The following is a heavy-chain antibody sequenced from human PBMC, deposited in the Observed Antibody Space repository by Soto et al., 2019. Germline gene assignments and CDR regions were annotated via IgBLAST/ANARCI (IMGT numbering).Heavy chain of an antibody. J-gene: IGHJ6*03. CDR3: AREVSSGPLTYYYMDV. CDR2: IIPILGIA. D-gene: IGHD3-10*01. Sequence: SVKVSCKASGGTFSSYTISWVRQAPGQGLEWMGRIIPILGIANYAQKYQGRVTITADKSTSTAYMEQSSLRSEDTAVFYCAREVSSGPLTYYYMDVWGKGTTVTVSS. CDR1: GGTFSSYT. V-gene: IGHV1-69*04.